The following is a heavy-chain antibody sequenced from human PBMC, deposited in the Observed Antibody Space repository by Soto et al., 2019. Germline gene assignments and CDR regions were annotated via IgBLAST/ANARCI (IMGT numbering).Heavy chain of an antibody. CDR2: ISYDGSNK. CDR3: AKDRGGPIDY. J-gene: IGHJ4*02. CDR1: GFTFSSYG. V-gene: IGHV3-30*18. Sequence: HPGGSLRLTCAASGFTFSSYGMHWVRQAPGKGLEWVAVISYDGSNKYYADSVKGRFTISRDNSKNTLYLQMNSLRAEDTAVYYCAKDRGGPIDYWGQGTLVTVSS. D-gene: IGHD3-10*01.